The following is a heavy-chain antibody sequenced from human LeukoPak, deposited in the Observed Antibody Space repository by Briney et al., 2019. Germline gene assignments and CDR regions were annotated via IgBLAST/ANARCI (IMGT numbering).Heavy chain of an antibody. D-gene: IGHD2-15*01. V-gene: IGHV4-4*02. CDR1: AGSISSSNW. CDR3: ASLEGGGTLDY. Sequence: SETLSLTCAVSAGSISSSNWWSWVRQSPVKGLEWIGEIYLYGTTNYNPSLKSRVTISVDTSKNQFSLKLSSVTAADTAVYYCASLEGGGTLDYWGQGTLVAVSS. CDR2: IYLYGTT. J-gene: IGHJ4*02.